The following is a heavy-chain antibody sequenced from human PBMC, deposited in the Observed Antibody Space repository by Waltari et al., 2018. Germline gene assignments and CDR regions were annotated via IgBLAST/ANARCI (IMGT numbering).Heavy chain of an antibody. CDR3: ARDTVYDY. J-gene: IGHJ4*02. V-gene: IGHV4-59*01. Sequence: QVQLQESGPGLVKPSETLSLTCTVSGGSIRSYYWSWIRQPPGKGLEWIGYIYYSGSTNYNPSLKSRVTISVDTSKNQFSLKLSSVTAADTAVYYCARDTVYDYWGQGTLVTVSS. D-gene: IGHD4-17*01. CDR2: IYYSGST. CDR1: GGSIRSYY.